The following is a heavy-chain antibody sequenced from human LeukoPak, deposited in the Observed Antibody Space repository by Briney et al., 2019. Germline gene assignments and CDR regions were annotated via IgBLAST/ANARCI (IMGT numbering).Heavy chain of an antibody. J-gene: IGHJ4*02. CDR1: GFTFNTYA. CDR2: VGHSGANT. D-gene: IGHD5-18*01. CDR3: AKLRVDTPLERGY. V-gene: IGHV3-23*01. Sequence: AGGSLRLSCAASGFTFNTYAMSWVRQAPGKGLEWVSIVGHSGANTYYADSVEGRFTISRDNSKNTVYLLMDSLRAEDSAVYYCAKLRVDTPLERGYWGQGTLVTVSS.